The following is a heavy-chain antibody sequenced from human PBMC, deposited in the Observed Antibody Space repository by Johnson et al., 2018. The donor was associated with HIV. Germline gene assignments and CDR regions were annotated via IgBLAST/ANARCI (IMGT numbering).Heavy chain of an antibody. D-gene: IGHD6-13*01. CDR2: INWNGNTI. CDR3: ARAIAAAGSSLEDDA. Sequence: VQLVESGGGVVQPGGSLRLSCAASGFTFSSYGMHWVRQAPGKGLEWVSGINWNGNTIGYADSVKGRFTISRDNTENALYLQMNSLRAEDTALYYCARAIAAAGSSLEDDAWGQGTMVTVSS. V-gene: IGHV3-20*04. CDR1: GFTFSSYG. J-gene: IGHJ3*01.